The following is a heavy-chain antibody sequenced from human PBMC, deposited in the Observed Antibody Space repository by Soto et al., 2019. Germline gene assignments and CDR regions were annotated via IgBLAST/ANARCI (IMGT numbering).Heavy chain of an antibody. V-gene: IGHV3-15*01. Sequence: GGSLRLSCAASGFSFGNAWMSWVRQAPGKGLEWVGRIKSKADGATTDYAAPVEGRFTSSRADSKNTLYLQMNSLKSEDTALYYCATTVQVGATWYYYMDVWGKGTTVTVSS. CDR2: IKSKADGATT. J-gene: IGHJ6*03. CDR1: GFSFGNAW. D-gene: IGHD1-26*01. CDR3: ATTVQVGATWYYYMDV.